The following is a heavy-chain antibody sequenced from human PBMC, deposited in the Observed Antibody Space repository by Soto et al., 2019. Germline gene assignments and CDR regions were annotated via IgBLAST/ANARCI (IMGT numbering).Heavy chain of an antibody. D-gene: IGHD4-17*01. CDR2: IYYSGST. J-gene: IGHJ3*02. Sequence: QVQPQESGPGLVKPSETLSLTCTVSGGSISSYYWSWIRQPPGKGLEWIGYIYYSGSTNYNPSLKSRVTISVDTSKNQFSLKLSSVTAADTAVYYCARWGDDYGDYGGAFDIWGQGTMVTVSS. CDR3: ARWGDDYGDYGGAFDI. V-gene: IGHV4-59*01. CDR1: GGSISSYY.